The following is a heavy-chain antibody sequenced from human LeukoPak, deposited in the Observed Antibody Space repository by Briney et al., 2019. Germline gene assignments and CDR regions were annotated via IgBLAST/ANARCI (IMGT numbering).Heavy chain of an antibody. V-gene: IGHV1-2*02. D-gene: IGHD2-2*01. J-gene: IGHJ3*02. Sequence: ASVKVSCKASGYTFTGYYMHWVRQAPGQGLEWMGWINPNSGGTNYAQKFQGRVTMTRDTSNSTAYMELSRLRSDDTAVYYCARVLVPAATDDAFDIWGQGTMVTVSS. CDR3: ARVLVPAATDDAFDI. CDR2: INPNSGGT. CDR1: GYTFTGYY.